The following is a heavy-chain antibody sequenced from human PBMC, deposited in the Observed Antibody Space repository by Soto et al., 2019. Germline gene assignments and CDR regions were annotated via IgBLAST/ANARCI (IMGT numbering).Heavy chain of an antibody. J-gene: IGHJ4*02. V-gene: IGHV4-30-4*01. D-gene: IGHD3-22*01. CDR3: ARTRYSDNSGTDH. CDR2: IYYSGTT. CDR1: GGSIRSGDSY. Sequence: SETLSLTCTVSGGSIRSGDSYWRWIRQPPRKDLEWIGYIYYSGTTSHNPSLKSRVTISLATSQNKISLYLNSVTALDTPVSFGARTRYSDNSGTDHWAQGTRVTVAS.